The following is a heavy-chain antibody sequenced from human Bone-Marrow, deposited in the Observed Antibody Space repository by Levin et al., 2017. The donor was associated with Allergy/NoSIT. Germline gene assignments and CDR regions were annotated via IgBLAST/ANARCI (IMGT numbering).Heavy chain of an antibody. V-gene: IGHV3-20*04. J-gene: IGHJ3*01. CDR3: VRLYSTSWYSPFDF. CDR1: GFTFDDYG. Sequence: GGSLRLSCAASGFTFDDYGMSWVRQAPGKGLEWVSGINWNGDDTGHADSLRGRFTISRDNAQNSLYLQMNGLRAEDTALYYCVRLYSTSWYSPFDFWGQGIMVTVSS. CDR2: INWNGDDT. D-gene: IGHD6-13*01.